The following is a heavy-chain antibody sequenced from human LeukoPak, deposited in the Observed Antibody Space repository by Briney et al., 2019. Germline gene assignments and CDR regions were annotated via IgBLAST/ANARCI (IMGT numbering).Heavy chain of an antibody. J-gene: IGHJ3*02. CDR3: AKDIRVLAGALNAFDI. V-gene: IGHV3-30*18. CDR1: GFTFSSYG. Sequence: GGSLRLSCAASGFTFSSYGMHWVRQAPGKGLEWVAVISYDGSNKYYADSEKGRFTISRDNSKNTLYLQMNSLRAEDTAVYYCAKDIRVLAGALNAFDIWGQGTMVTVSS. CDR2: ISYDGSNK. D-gene: IGHD2-8*02.